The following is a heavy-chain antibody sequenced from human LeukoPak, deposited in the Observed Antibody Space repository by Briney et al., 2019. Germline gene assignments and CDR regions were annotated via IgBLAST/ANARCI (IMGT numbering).Heavy chain of an antibody. Sequence: GGSLRLSCAASGFTFSSYGMHWVRQAPGKGLEWVAVISYDGSNKYYADSVKGRFTISRDNSKNTLYLQMNSLRAEDTAVYYCAKDLRTRITIFGAVYYYYGMDVWGQGTTVTVSS. V-gene: IGHV3-30*18. CDR2: ISYDGSNK. CDR1: GFTFSSYG. D-gene: IGHD3-3*01. CDR3: AKDLRTRITIFGAVYYYYGMDV. J-gene: IGHJ6*02.